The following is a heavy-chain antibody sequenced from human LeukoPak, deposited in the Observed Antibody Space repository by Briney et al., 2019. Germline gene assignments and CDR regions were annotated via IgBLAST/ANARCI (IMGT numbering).Heavy chain of an antibody. D-gene: IGHD6-13*01. CDR1: GGSISSYC. V-gene: IGHV4-4*07. J-gene: IGHJ5*02. CDR2: IYTSGST. Sequence: KPSETLSLTCTVWGGSISSYCWGWIGQPAGKELEWIGRIYTSGSTNYNPSLKSRVTMSVDTSKNQFSLKLSSVTAADTAVYYCARDHRSSWYGSDGNWFDPWGQGTLVSVSS. CDR3: ARDHRSSWYGSDGNWFDP.